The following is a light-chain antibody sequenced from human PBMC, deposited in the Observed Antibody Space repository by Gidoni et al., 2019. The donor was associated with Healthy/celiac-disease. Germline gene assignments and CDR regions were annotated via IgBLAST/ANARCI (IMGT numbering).Light chain of an antibody. Sequence: DIQMTQSPSSLSASVGDRVTITCRASQSIISYLNWYQQKPGKAPKLLIYDASSLQSGVPSRLSGSGCGTDFTLTISSLQPEDFATYYCQQSYSTPPWTFGQGTKVEIK. V-gene: IGKV1-39*01. CDR1: QSIISY. CDR3: QQSYSTPPWT. J-gene: IGKJ1*01. CDR2: DAS.